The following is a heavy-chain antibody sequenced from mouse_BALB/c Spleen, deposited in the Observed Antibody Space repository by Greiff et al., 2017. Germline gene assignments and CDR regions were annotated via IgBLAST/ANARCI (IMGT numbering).Heavy chain of an antibody. D-gene: IGHD2-14*01. CDR3: ARKVYHYFDC. Sequence: EVKLVESGGGLVKPGGSLKLSCAASGFTFSSYAMSWVRQTPEKRLEWVASISSGGSTYYPDSVKGRFTISRDNARNILYLQMGSLRSEDTAMYYCARKVYHYFDCWGQGTTLTVSS. CDR2: ISSGGST. V-gene: IGHV5-6-5*01. CDR1: GFTFSSYA. J-gene: IGHJ2*01.